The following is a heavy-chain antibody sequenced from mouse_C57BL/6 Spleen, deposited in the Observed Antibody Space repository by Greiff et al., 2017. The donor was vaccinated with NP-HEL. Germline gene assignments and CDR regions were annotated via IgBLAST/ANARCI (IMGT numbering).Heavy chain of an antibody. CDR1: GYTFTSYW. CDR3: ARRPGVYDYEDYYAMDD. J-gene: IGHJ4*01. V-gene: IGHV1-52*01. CDR2: IDPSDSET. D-gene: IGHD2-4*01. Sequence: VQLQQSGAELVRPGSSVKLSCKASGYTFTSYWMHWVKQRPIQGLEWIGNIDPSDSETHYNQKFKDKATLTVDKSSSTAYMQLSSLTSEDSAVYYCARRPGVYDYEDYYAMDDWGQGTSVTVSS.